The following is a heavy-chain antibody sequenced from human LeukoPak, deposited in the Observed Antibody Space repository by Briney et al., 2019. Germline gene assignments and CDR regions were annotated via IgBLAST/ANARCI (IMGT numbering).Heavy chain of an antibody. J-gene: IGHJ4*02. Sequence: SQTLSLTCTVSGGSISSGDYYWSWIRQPPGKGLEWIGYIYYSGSTYYNPSLKSRVTISVDTPKNQFSLKLSSVTAADTAVYYCASRGYSYGYHPSIDYWGQGTLVTVSS. CDR1: GGSISSGDYY. CDR2: IYYSGST. CDR3: ASRGYSYGYHPSIDY. D-gene: IGHD5-18*01. V-gene: IGHV4-30-4*08.